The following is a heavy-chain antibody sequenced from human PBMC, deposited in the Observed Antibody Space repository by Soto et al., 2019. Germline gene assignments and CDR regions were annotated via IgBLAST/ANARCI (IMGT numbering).Heavy chain of an antibody. CDR3: ATSGGRSSWGVDY. CDR2: ISYDGSNK. V-gene: IGHV3-30*03. CDR1: GFTFSSYG. J-gene: IGHJ4*02. D-gene: IGHD6-13*01. Sequence: QVQLVESGGGVVQPGRSLRLSCAASGFTFSSYGMHWVRQAPGKGLEWVAVISYDGSNKYYADSVKGRFTISRDNSKNTLYLQMNSLRAADTAVYYCATSGGRSSWGVDYWGQGTLVTVSS.